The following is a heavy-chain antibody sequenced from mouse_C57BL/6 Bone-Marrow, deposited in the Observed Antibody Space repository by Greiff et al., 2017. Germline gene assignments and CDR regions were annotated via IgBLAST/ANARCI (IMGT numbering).Heavy chain of an antibody. J-gene: IGHJ2*01. D-gene: IGHD1-1*01. Sequence: QQPGAELVRPGTSVKLSCKASGYTFTSHWTHWVKQRPGQGLEWIGVIDSSDSYTNYNQKFKGKATLTVDTSSSTAYMQLSSLTSEDSAVYYCARDYGSDYWGQGTTLTVSS. CDR2: IDSSDSYT. V-gene: IGHV1-59*01. CDR1: GYTFTSHW. CDR3: ARDYGSDY.